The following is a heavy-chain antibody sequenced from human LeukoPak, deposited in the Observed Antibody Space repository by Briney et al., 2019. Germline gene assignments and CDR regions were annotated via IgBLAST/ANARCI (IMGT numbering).Heavy chain of an antibody. J-gene: IGHJ4*02. CDR3: AREGNDANDY. D-gene: IGHD1-1*01. CDR1: GFTFSRYE. Sequence: PGGSLRLSCAASGFTFSRYEMNWVRQAPGKGLEWVSYISSSGSTIYYADPVKGRFTISRDNAKSSLYLQMNSLRAEDTAVYYCAREGNDANDYWGQGTLVTVSS. CDR2: ISSSGSTI. V-gene: IGHV3-48*03.